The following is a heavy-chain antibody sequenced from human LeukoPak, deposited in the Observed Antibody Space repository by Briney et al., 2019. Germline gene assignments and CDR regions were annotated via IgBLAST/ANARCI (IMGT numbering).Heavy chain of an antibody. V-gene: IGHV3-21*01. CDR1: GFTFSSYS. Sequence: GGSLRLSCAAPGFTFSSYSMNWVRQAPGKGLEWVSSISSSSSYIYYADSVKGRFTISRDNAKNSLYLQMNSLRAEDTAVYYCARLPLEQWLVTDYWGQGNPGHRLL. CDR3: ARLPLEQWLVTDY. J-gene: IGHJ4*02. CDR2: ISSSSSYI. D-gene: IGHD6-19*01.